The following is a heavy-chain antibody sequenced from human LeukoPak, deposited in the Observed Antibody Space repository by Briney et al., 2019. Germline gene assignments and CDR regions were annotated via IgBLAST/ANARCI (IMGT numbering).Heavy chain of an antibody. J-gene: IGHJ6*02. D-gene: IGHD3-22*01. CDR2: INHSGST. CDR1: GGSFSGYY. CDR3: ARTYYDSSGVFYGMDV. V-gene: IGHV4-34*01. Sequence: PSETLSLTCAVYGGSFSGYYWSWIRQPPGKGLEWIGEINHSGSTNYNPSLKSRVTISVDTSKNQFSLKLSSVTAADTAVYCCARTYYDSSGVFYGMDVWGQGTTVTVSS.